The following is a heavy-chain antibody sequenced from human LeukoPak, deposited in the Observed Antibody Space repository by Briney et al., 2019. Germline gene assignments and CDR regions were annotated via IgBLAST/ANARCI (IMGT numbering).Heavy chain of an antibody. D-gene: IGHD1-7*01. CDR3: ARDLSRSYNWNSGFDY. J-gene: IGHJ4*02. V-gene: IGHV4-61*02. Sequence: PSETLSLTCTVSGGSISSGSYYWSWIRQPAGKGLEWIGRIYTSGSTNYNPSLKSRVTISVDTSKNQFSLKLSSVTAADTAVYYCARDLSRSYNWNSGFDYWGQGTLVTVSS. CDR2: IYTSGST. CDR1: GGSISSGSYY.